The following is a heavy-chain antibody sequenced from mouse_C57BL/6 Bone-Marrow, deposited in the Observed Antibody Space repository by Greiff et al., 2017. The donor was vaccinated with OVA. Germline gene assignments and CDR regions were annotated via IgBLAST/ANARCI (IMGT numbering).Heavy chain of an antibody. CDR2: IYPGNSDT. Sequence: VQLQQSGTVLARPGASVKMSCKTSGYTFTSYWMHWVKQRPGQGLEWIGAIYPGNSDTSYNQKFKGKATLTAVTSASTAYMELSSLTNEDSAVYYCTRAQYYAMDYWGQGTSVTVSS. V-gene: IGHV1-5*01. CDR1: GYTFTSYW. J-gene: IGHJ4*01. CDR3: TRAQYYAMDY.